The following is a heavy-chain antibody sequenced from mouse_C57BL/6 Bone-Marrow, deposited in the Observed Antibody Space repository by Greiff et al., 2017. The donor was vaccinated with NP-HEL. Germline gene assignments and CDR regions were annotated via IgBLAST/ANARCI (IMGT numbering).Heavy chain of an antibody. J-gene: IGHJ3*01. CDR2: IHPNSGST. CDR3: ARSGIYYYGPWFAY. V-gene: IGHV1-64*01. Sequence: QVQLQQPGAELVKPGASVKLSCKASGYTFTSYWMHWVKQRPGQGLEWIGMIHPNSGSTNYNEKFKSKATLTVDKSSSTAYMQLSSLTSEDSAVYYCARSGIYYYGPWFAYWGQGTLVTVSA. CDR1: GYTFTSYW. D-gene: IGHD1-1*01.